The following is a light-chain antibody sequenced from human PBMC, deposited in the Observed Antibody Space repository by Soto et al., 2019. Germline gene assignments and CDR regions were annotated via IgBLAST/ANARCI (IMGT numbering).Light chain of an antibody. J-gene: IGKJ1*01. V-gene: IGKV3-11*01. CDR3: KT. CDR1: QSVSSY. CDR2: DAS. Sequence: EIVLTQSPATLSLSPGERATLSCRASQSVSSYLAWYQQKPGQAPRLLIYDASNRATGIPARFSGSGSGTDFTITISSLEPEDLSVYWPKTFGQGTKVEIK.